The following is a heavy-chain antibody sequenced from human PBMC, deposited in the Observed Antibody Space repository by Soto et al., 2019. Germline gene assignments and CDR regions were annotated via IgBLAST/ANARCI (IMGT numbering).Heavy chain of an antibody. CDR2: IDWDDDK. J-gene: IGHJ6*02. CDR3: ARLRPREMASIRNYFYGMDG. Sequence: SGPTLVNPTPTLTLTCTFSGFSLSTSGMCLSWIRQPPGKALEWLALIDWDDDKYYSTSLKTRLTISKDSSKNQVVLTMTNMDPVDTATYYCARLRPREMASIRNYFYGMDGWGQGTTVTVSS. V-gene: IGHV2-70*01. CDR1: GFSLSTSGMC. D-gene: IGHD5-12*01.